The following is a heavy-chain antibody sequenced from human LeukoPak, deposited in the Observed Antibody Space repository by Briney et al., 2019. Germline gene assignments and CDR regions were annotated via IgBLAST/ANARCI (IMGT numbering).Heavy chain of an antibody. CDR1: GFTFGDYA. CDR3: TRDHYDFWSGYYIGY. Sequence: GGSLRLSCTASGFTFGDYAMSWVRQAPGKGLEWVGFIRSKAYGGTTEYAASVKGRFTISRDDSKSIAYLQMNSLKTEDTAVYYCTRDHYDFWSGYYIGYWGQGTLVTVSS. CDR2: IRSKAYGGTT. V-gene: IGHV3-49*04. D-gene: IGHD3-3*01. J-gene: IGHJ4*02.